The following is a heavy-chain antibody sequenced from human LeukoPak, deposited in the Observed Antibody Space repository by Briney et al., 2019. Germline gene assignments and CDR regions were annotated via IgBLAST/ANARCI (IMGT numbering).Heavy chain of an antibody. CDR1: GYTFTSYG. CDR3: ARFSGWDIVVVPAADPFDY. Sequence: ASVKVSCKASGYTFTSYGISWVRQAPGQGLEWMGWISAYNGNTNYAQKLQGRVTMTTDTSTSTAYMELRSLRSDDTAVYYCARFSGWDIVVVPAADPFDYWGQGTLVTVSS. J-gene: IGHJ4*02. D-gene: IGHD2-2*01. V-gene: IGHV1-18*04. CDR2: ISAYNGNT.